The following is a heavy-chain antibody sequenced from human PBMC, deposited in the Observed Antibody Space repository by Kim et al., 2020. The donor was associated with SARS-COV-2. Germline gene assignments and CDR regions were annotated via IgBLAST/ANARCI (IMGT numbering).Heavy chain of an antibody. CDR3: VKSAELAGFCSSTSCPLSDD. CDR1: GFTFTDFA. D-gene: IGHD2-2*01. Sequence: GGSLRLSCATSGFTFTDFALSWVRQTPEKGLEWVSVVGGSGIRRYYADSVKGRFTISRDNSMNMLYLQMTSLRAEDTAVYYCVKSAELAGFCSSTSCPLSDDWGRGTLVTVSS. V-gene: IGHV3-23*01. CDR2: VGGSGIRR. J-gene: IGHJ4*02.